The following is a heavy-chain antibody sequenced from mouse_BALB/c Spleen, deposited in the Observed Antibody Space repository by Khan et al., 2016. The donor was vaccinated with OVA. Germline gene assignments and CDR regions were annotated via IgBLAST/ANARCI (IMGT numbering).Heavy chain of an antibody. D-gene: IGHD2-3*01. CDR3: SRDGYSPWFAY. Sequence: VQLQQSGAELVRPGALVNLSCKASGFNIKDYYMHWVKQRPEQGLVWIGRIDPENGTTIYDPKFQGKASITSDTSSNTAYLQLSSLTSEDTAVYCCSRDGYSPWFAYWGQGTLVTVST. CDR2: IDPENGTT. J-gene: IGHJ3*01. V-gene: IGHV14-1*02. CDR1: GFNIKDYY.